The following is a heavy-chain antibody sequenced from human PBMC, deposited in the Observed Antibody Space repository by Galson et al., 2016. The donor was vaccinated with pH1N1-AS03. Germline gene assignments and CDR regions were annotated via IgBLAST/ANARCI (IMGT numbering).Heavy chain of an antibody. Sequence: QSGAEVKKPGDSLKISCKSSGYGFNGYWTGWVRQMPGKGLEWMGIIFPGDSDTRYSPSFQGQVTISADKSTRTTYLQWRSLKASDTAIYYCVRPAHYDSSGRDALDVWGQGTMLIVSS. CDR2: IFPGDSDT. D-gene: IGHD3-22*01. CDR3: VRPAHYDSSGRDALDV. CDR1: GYGFNGYW. V-gene: IGHV5-51*03. J-gene: IGHJ3*01.